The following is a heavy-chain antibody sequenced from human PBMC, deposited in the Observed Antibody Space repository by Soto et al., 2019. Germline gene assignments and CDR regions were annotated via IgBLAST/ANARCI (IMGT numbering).Heavy chain of an antibody. CDR1: GGSINSRNW. CDR2: IDHSGST. D-gene: IGHD3-10*02. V-gene: IGHV4-4*02. Sequence: QVQLRESGPRLVKPSGTLSLSCAVSGGSINSRNWWTWVRQPPGKSLKWIGEIDHSGSTKYNPSLKSRVTISIERSRNQFSLNVTSVTAADTAVYYCARDGPTCSGSYWDYFDLWGQGTLVTVSS. J-gene: IGHJ4*02. CDR3: ARDGPTCSGSYWDYFDL.